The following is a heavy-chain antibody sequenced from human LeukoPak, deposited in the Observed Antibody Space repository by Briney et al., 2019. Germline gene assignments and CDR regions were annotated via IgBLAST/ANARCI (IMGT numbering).Heavy chain of an antibody. CDR1: GGTFSSYA. CDR3: ASWIRGYSYGYDGYYYYYYMDV. J-gene: IGHJ6*03. Sequence: SVKVSCKASGGTFSSYAISWVRQAPGQGLEWIGGIILIFGAANYAQKFQGRVTITTDESTSTAYMELSSLRSEDTAVYYCASWIRGYSYGYDGYYYYYYMDVWGRGTTVTVSS. D-gene: IGHD5-18*01. V-gene: IGHV1-69*05. CDR2: IILIFGAA.